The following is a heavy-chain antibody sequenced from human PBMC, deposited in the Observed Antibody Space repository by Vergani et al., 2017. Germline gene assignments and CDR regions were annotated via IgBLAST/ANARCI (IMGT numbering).Heavy chain of an antibody. Sequence: VQLVESGGGVVQPGRSLRLSCAASGFTFSRYSMNWVRQAPGRGLEWVSYISSSSSTIYYADSVEGRFTISRDNAKNSLYLQMNSLRDEDTAVYYCAPTPPYGDPLFDYWGQGTVVTVSS. D-gene: IGHD4-17*01. J-gene: IGHJ4*02. CDR2: ISSSSSTI. V-gene: IGHV3-48*02. CDR3: APTPPYGDPLFDY. CDR1: GFTFSRYS.